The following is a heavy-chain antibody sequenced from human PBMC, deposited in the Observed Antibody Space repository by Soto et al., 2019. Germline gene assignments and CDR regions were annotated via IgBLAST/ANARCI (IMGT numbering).Heavy chain of an antibody. CDR2: INAGNGNT. CDR1: GYTFTSYA. J-gene: IGHJ5*02. Sequence: QVPLVQSGAEVKKPGASVKVSCKASGYTFTSYAMHWVRQAPGQRLEWMGWINAGNGNTKYSQKFQGRVTITRDTSASTAYMELSSLRSEDTAVYYCARVNRGPPSANNWFDPWGQGTLVTVSS. V-gene: IGHV1-3*01. CDR3: ARVNRGPPSANNWFDP.